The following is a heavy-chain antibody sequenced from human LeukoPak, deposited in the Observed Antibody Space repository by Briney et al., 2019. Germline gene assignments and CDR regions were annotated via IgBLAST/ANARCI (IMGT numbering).Heavy chain of an antibody. CDR2: INPNSGGT. V-gene: IGHV1-2*02. CDR3: ARDRYFDWLTDDY. CDR1: GYTFTGYY. J-gene: IGHJ4*02. Sequence: ASVKVSCKASGYTFTGYYIHWVRQAPGQGLEWMGWINPNSGGTNYAQKFQGRVTMTRDTSISTAYMELSRLRSDDTAVYYCARDRYFDWLTDDYWGQGTLVTVSS. D-gene: IGHD3-9*01.